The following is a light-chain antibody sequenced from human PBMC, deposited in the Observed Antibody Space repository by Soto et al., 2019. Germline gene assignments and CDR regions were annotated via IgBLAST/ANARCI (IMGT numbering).Light chain of an antibody. J-gene: IGKJ4*01. CDR3: QQRSNWPS. Sequence: EIVLTQSPATLSLSPGERATLSCRASQSVSSYLAWYQQKPGQAPRLLIYDASSRATGIPARCSGSGSGTDFTLTISSLEPEDFAVYYCQQRSNWPSFGGGTKVEIK. CDR1: QSVSSY. V-gene: IGKV3-11*01. CDR2: DAS.